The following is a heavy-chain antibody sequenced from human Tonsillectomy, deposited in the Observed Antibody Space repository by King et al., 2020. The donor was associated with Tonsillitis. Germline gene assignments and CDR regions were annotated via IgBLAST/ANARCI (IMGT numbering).Heavy chain of an antibody. J-gene: IGHJ5*01. Sequence: VQLVESGGGVVQPGRSLRLSCAASGFTFSHYNMHWVRQAPGKGLEWVAFIATDGINDWYVDSVRDRFTISRDNSKNILYLQMTRLRVEDTGIYYCYFFGPETFTFASWGQGALVTVSS. CDR1: GFTFSHYN. CDR3: YFFGPETFTFAS. CDR2: IATDGIND. D-gene: IGHD1-14*01. V-gene: IGHV3-30-3*01.